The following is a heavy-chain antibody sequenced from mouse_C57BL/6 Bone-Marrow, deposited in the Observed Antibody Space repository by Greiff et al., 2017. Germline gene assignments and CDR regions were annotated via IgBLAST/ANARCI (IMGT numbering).Heavy chain of an antibody. CDR1: GYAFSSYW. Sequence: VQLQESGAELVKPGASVKISCKASGYAFSSYWLNWVKQRPGKGLEWIGQIYPGDGDTNYNGKFKGKATLTADKSSSTAYMQLSSLTSEDSAVYFCAREDSSGYGNYWGQGTTLTVSS. D-gene: IGHD3-2*02. V-gene: IGHV1-80*01. CDR2: IYPGDGDT. J-gene: IGHJ2*01. CDR3: AREDSSGYGNY.